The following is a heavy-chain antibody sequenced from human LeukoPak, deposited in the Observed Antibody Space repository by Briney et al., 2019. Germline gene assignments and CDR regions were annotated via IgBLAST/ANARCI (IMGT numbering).Heavy chain of an antibody. CDR1: GYTFSSSG. J-gene: IGHJ6*02. CDR2: VSESSVTP. CDR3: ARGRVPGYYGMDV. V-gene: IGHV1-18*01. Sequence: ASVKVSCKASGYTFSSSGIGWVRQAPGQGLEWMGWVSESSVTPNNAEKFQGRVTMTTDTSSSTAYMELRSLRSGDTAVYYCARGRVPGYYGMDVWGLGTTVTVSS.